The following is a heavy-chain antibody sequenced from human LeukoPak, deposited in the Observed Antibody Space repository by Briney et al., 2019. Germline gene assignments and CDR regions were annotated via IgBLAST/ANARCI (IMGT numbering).Heavy chain of an antibody. D-gene: IGHD3-10*01. J-gene: IGHJ4*02. CDR3: ASRARLGSSLPGVDY. CDR1: GGTFSSYA. CDR2: IIPIFGTA. V-gene: IGHV1-69*05. Sequence: SVKVSCKASGGTFSSYAISWVRQAPGQGLEWMGRIIPIFGTANYAQKFQGRVTITTDESTSTAYMELSRLRSEDTAVYYCASRARLGSSLPGVDYWGQGTLVTVSS.